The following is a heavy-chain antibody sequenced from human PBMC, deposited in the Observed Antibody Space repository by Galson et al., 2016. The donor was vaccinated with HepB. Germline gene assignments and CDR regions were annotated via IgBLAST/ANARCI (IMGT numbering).Heavy chain of an antibody. CDR2: SDPENGET. V-gene: IGHV1-24*01. Sequence: SVKVSCKVSGYTLNEVYIHWVRQAPGKGLEWMGGSDPENGETIYAQKFQGRVTMTGDTSTDTAYMELSSLRSEDTAVYYCATGSGSSSREYYYYYYGMDVWGQGTTVTVSS. D-gene: IGHD6-6*01. J-gene: IGHJ6*02. CDR3: ATGSGSSSREYYYYYYGMDV. CDR1: GYTLNEVY.